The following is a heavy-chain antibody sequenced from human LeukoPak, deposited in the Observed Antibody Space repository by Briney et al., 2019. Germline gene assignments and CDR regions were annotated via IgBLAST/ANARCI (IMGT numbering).Heavy chain of an antibody. J-gene: IGHJ6*02. CDR1: GGTFTTYA. CDR2: ISAYNGNT. CDR3: AREGLGYSSSVSYYYYYYGMDV. D-gene: IGHD6-6*01. Sequence: GASVTVSCKASGGTFTTYAISWVRQAPGQGLEWMGWISAYNGNTNYAQKLQGRVTMTTDTSTSTAYMELRSLRSDDTAVYYCAREGLGYSSSVSYYYYYYGMDVWGQGTTVTVSS. V-gene: IGHV1-18*01.